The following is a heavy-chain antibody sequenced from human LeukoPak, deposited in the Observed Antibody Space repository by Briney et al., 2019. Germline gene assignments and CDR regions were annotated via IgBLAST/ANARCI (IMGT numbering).Heavy chain of an antibody. CDR3: ARYYYDSSGYHHDAFDI. CDR2: IYTSGST. D-gene: IGHD3-22*01. Sequence: PSQTLSLTCTVSGGSISSGSYYWSWIRQPAGKGLEWIGRIYTSGSTNYNPSLKSRVTISVDTSKNQFSLKLSSVTAADTAVYYCARYYYDSSGYHHDAFDIWGQGTMVTVSS. CDR1: GGSISSGSYY. V-gene: IGHV4-61*02. J-gene: IGHJ3*02.